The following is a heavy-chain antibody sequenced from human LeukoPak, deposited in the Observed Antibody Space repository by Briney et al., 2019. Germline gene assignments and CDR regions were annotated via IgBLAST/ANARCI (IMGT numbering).Heavy chain of an antibody. J-gene: IGHJ4*02. CDR2: ISSSSSYI. D-gene: IGHD6-19*01. CDR3: ARGPATYSSGWYPGFDY. V-gene: IGHV3-21*01. Sequence: KAGGSLRLSCAASGFTFSSYSMNWVRQAPGKGLEWVSSISSSSSYIYYADSAKGRFTISRDNSKNTLYLQMNSLRAEDTAVYYCARGPATYSSGWYPGFDYWGQGTLVTVSS. CDR1: GFTFSSYS.